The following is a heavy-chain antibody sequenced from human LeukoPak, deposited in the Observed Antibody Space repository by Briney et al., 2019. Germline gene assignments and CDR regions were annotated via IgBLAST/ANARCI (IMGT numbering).Heavy chain of an antibody. Sequence: SETLSLTCTVSGGSISSYYWNWIRQPPGKGLEWIGYIYYSGSTNYNPSLKSRVTISVDTSKNQFSLKLSSVTAADTAVYYCARRESYVSGWFDPWGQGTLVTVSS. D-gene: IGHD1-26*01. J-gene: IGHJ5*02. V-gene: IGHV4-59*08. CDR1: GGSISSYY. CDR2: IYYSGST. CDR3: ARRESYVSGWFDP.